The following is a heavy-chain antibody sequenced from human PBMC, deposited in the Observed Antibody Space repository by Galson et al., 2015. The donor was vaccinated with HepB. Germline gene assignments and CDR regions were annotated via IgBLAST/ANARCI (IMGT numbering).Heavy chain of an antibody. CDR3: ARIASYYFDAMDV. CDR2: IFWDDEQ. V-gene: IGHV2-5*02. Sequence: PALVKPTQTLTLTCTVSGFSLSTSGLGVGWVRQPPGKALEWLALIFWDDEQRYSPSLKTRLTITKDTFKNQVVLTMTNMDPVDIATYSCARIASYYFDAMDVWGQGTAVTVSS. CDR1: GFSLSTSGLG. J-gene: IGHJ6*02.